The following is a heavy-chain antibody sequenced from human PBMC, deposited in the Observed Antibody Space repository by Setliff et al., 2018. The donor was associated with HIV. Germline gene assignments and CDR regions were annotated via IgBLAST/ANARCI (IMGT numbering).Heavy chain of an antibody. CDR3: ARGYCTSTSCFLFDS. Sequence: SETLSLTCTVSGGSISGKHWSWIRQPAGKGLEWIGRMYSSGTTDYNPSLNGRVTMSIDTFENRFSLRLRSVTTADTAVYYCARGYCTSTSCFLFDSWGQGTLVTVSS. CDR1: GGSISGKH. V-gene: IGHV4-4*07. CDR2: MYSSGTT. D-gene: IGHD2-2*01. J-gene: IGHJ4*02.